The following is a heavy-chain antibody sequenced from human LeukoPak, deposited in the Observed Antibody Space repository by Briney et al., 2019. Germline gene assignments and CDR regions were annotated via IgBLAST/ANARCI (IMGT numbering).Heavy chain of an antibody. CDR1: GGSSSGYY. J-gene: IGHJ5*02. V-gene: IGHV4-34*01. Sequence: SETLSLTCAVYGGSSSGYYWSWIRQPPGKGLEWIGEINHSGSTNYNPSLKSRVTISVVTSKNQFSLKLSSVTAADTAVYYCARGRVSMVRGVIILNWFDPWGQGTLVTDSS. D-gene: IGHD3-10*01. CDR3: ARGRVSMVRGVIILNWFDP. CDR2: INHSGST.